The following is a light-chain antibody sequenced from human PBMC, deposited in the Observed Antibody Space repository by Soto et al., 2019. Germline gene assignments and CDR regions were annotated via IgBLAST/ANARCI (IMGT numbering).Light chain of an antibody. J-gene: IGKJ5*01. CDR2: SVS. CDR3: QQGYSSAIT. V-gene: IGKV1-39*01. CDR1: QSIGKH. Sequence: DIQMTQSPSSLSASVGDTVTITCRASQSIGKHLNWYQQKPGKAPKFLIYSVSSLQSGVPSRFSGSGSGTDFNLTINSLQPEDFATYYCQQGYSSAITFGQGTRLEI.